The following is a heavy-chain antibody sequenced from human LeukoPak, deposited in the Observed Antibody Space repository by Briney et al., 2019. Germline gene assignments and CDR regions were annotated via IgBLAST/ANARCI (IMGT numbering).Heavy chain of an antibody. Sequence: PGGSLRLSCAASGFAFSSYWMSWVRQAPGKGLEWVANVKEDGSEKYYVDSVKGRFTISRDNAKNSLYLQMSSLRAEDTAVYYCARVPGDSGGDCYSYYFYYMDVSGKGTNVTVS. D-gene: IGHD2-21*01. J-gene: IGHJ6*03. CDR3: ARVPGDSGGDCYSYYFYYMDV. V-gene: IGHV3-7*01. CDR1: GFAFSSYW. CDR2: VKEDGSEK.